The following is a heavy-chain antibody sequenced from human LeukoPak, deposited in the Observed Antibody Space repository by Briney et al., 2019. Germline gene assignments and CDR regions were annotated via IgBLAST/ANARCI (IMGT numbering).Heavy chain of an antibody. V-gene: IGHV4-59*10. CDR3: ARFAYYYGSGSLAYYFDY. CDR2: IYTSGST. J-gene: IGHJ4*02. CDR1: GGSFSGYY. D-gene: IGHD3-10*01. Sequence: SETLSLTCAVYGGSFSGYYWSWIRQPAGKGLEWIGRIYTSGSTNYNPSLKSRVTISVGTSKNQFSLKLSSVTAADTAVYYCARFAYYYGSGSLAYYFDYWGQGTLVTVSS.